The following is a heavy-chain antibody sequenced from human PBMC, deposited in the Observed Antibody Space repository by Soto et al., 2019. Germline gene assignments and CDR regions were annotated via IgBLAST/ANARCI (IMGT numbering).Heavy chain of an antibody. J-gene: IGHJ4*02. Sequence: GGSLRLSCVASGFTFSDYAMSWVREAPGKGLEWVSAISGSGGSTYYADSVKGRFTISRDNSKNTLYLQMNSLRAEDTAVYYCAKLADPYSNYAYYFGYSGQGTLVTVSS. CDR1: GFTFSDYA. CDR2: ISGSGGST. D-gene: IGHD4-4*01. CDR3: AKLADPYSNYAYYFGY. V-gene: IGHV3-23*01.